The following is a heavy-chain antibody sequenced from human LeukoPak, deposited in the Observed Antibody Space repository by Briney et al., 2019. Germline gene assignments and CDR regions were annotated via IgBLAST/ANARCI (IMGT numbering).Heavy chain of an antibody. CDR2: IYPGDSDT. Sequence: GESLKISCKSSGYSFTTYWIAWVRQMPGKGLEWMGIIYPGDSDTRYSPSFQGQVTISADKSISTAYLQWTSLKASDSAMYYCARVLIRRDEIDYWGQGTLVTVSS. V-gene: IGHV5-51*01. CDR3: ARVLIRRDEIDY. J-gene: IGHJ4*02. CDR1: GYSFTTYW. D-gene: IGHD3-16*01.